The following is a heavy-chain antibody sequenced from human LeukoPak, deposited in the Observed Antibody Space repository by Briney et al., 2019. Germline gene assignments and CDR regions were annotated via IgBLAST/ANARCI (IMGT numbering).Heavy chain of an antibody. J-gene: IGHJ4*02. D-gene: IGHD3-9*01. CDR1: GYNLTELS. CDR3: AAGGFYDLLPY. CDR2: FDPGDGAI. Sequence: GASVKVSCKVSGYNLTELSMHWVRQAPGKGLEWMGGFDPGDGAIVYAQRSQGRVTMTEDTSTDTAYMELSSLKSEDTAVYYCAAGGFYDLLPYWGQGTLVTVSS. V-gene: IGHV1-24*01.